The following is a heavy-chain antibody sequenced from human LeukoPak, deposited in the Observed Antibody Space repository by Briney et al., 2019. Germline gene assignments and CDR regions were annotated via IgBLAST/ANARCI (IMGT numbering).Heavy chain of an antibody. CDR3: ATRWTYDAFDI. Sequence: GGSLRLSCAASGFTFSSYWMSWVRQAPGKGLEWVANIRQDGSEKYYVDSVKGRFTISRDNAKNSLYLQMNSLRAEDTAVYYCATRWTYDAFDIWGQGTMVTVSS. CDR2: IRQDGSEK. CDR1: GFTFSSYW. D-gene: IGHD1-1*01. V-gene: IGHV3-7*02. J-gene: IGHJ3*02.